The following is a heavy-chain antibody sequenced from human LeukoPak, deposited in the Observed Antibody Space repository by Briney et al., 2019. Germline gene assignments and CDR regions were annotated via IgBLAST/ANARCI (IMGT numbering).Heavy chain of an antibody. V-gene: IGHV4-59*08. CDR1: GGSISSYY. J-gene: IGHJ2*01. Sequence: SETLSLTCTVSGGSISSYYWSWIRQPPGKGLEWIGYIYYSGSTNYNPSLKSRVTISVDTSKNQFSLKLSSVTAADTAVYYCARHPIAYCGGDCYRPLYFDLWGRGTLVTVSS. CDR3: ARHPIAYCGGDCYRPLYFDL. CDR2: IYYSGST. D-gene: IGHD2-21*02.